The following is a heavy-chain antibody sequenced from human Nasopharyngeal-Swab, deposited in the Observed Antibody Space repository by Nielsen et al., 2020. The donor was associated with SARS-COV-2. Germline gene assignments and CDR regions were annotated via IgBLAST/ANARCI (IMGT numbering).Heavy chain of an antibody. CDR1: GFTISSYD. CDR3: ARGEATRNSWYFDL. CDR2: IGTAGDP. Sequence: GGSLRLSCAASGFTISSYDMHLVRQATGKGLEWVSAIGTAGDPYYPGYVKGRFTISRENAKNYMYLQMNSLRAGDTAVYYCARGEATRNSWYFDLWGRGTLVTVSS. V-gene: IGHV3-13*05. D-gene: IGHD2-15*01. J-gene: IGHJ2*01.